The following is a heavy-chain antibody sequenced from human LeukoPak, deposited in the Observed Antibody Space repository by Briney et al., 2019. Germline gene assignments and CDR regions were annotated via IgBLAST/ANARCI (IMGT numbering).Heavy chain of an antibody. CDR2: IYYNGST. Sequence: SETLSLICTVSGGSMRSYHWSWIRQPPGKGLEWIGYIYYNGSTNYNPSLKSRVTISVDTSKNQFSLKLSSVTAADTAVYYCARLLYYYESSGFDYWGQGTLVTVSS. V-gene: IGHV4-59*08. D-gene: IGHD3-22*01. J-gene: IGHJ4*02. CDR1: GGSMRSYH. CDR3: ARLLYYYESSGFDY.